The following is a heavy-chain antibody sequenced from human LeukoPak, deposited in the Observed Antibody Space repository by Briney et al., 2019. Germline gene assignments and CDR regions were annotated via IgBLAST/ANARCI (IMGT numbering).Heavy chain of an antibody. CDR1: GFTFSSYG. D-gene: IGHD2-15*01. CDR3: AKGTKLAVAANNYFDY. Sequence: GGSLRLSCAASGFTFSSYGMHWVRQAPGKGLEWVAFIRYDGSNKYYADSVKGRFTISRDNSKNTLYLQMNSLRAEDTAVYYCAKGTKLAVAANNYFDYWGQGTLLTVSS. V-gene: IGHV3-30*02. J-gene: IGHJ4*02. CDR2: IRYDGSNK.